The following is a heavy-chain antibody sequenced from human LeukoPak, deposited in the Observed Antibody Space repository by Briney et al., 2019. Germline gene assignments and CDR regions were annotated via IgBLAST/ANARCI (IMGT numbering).Heavy chain of an antibody. D-gene: IGHD2-8*02. V-gene: IGHV4-34*01. CDR2: INHSGST. CDR3: ARESAGSLHDSTAAFHY. Sequence: PSETLSLTCAVYGGSFSGYYWSWIRQPPGKGLEWIGEINHSGSTNYNPSLKSRVTISVDTSKNQFSLKLSSVTAADTAIYYCARESAGSLHDSTAAFHYWGQGILVIVSS. J-gene: IGHJ4*02. CDR1: GGSFSGYY.